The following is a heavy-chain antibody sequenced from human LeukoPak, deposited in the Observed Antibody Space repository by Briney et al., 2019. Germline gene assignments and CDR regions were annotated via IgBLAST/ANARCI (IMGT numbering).Heavy chain of an antibody. CDR3: ARSGGNYYAASC. CDR1: GYTFTSYD. V-gene: IGHV1-8*03. CDR2: MNPNSGNT. D-gene: IGHD1-26*01. Sequence: ASVKVSCKASGYTFTSYDINWVRQATGQGLEWMGWMNPNSGNTGYAQKFQGRVTITRNTSISTAYMELSSLRSEDTAVYYCARSGGNYYAASCWGQGTLVTVSS. J-gene: IGHJ4*02.